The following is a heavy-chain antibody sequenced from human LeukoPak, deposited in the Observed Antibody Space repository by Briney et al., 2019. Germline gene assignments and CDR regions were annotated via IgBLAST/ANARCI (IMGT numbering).Heavy chain of an antibody. CDR1: GGSISSGGYY. Sequence: SQTLSLTCTVSGGSISSGGYYWSWIRQHPGKGXEWIGYIYYSGSTYYNPSLKSRVTISVDTSKNQFSLKLSSVTAADTAVYYCARDHGDYANLSVNYGMDVWGQGTTVTVSS. V-gene: IGHV4-31*03. J-gene: IGHJ6*02. D-gene: IGHD4-17*01. CDR3: ARDHGDYANLSVNYGMDV. CDR2: IYYSGST.